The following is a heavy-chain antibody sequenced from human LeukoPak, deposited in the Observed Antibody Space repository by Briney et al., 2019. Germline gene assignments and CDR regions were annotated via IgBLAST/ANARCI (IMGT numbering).Heavy chain of an antibody. Sequence: GGYLRFTCAASGFTCSSYGMQWLAQAPGKGLEWLAFIRYDGSNKYYADSVKGRFTISRDNSKNTLYLQMNSLRAEDTAVYYCALISGSGYGNLVWGQGTLVTVSS. CDR3: ALISGSGYGNLV. D-gene: IGHD3-22*01. CDR2: IRYDGSNK. V-gene: IGHV3-30*02. CDR1: GFTCSSYG. J-gene: IGHJ4*02.